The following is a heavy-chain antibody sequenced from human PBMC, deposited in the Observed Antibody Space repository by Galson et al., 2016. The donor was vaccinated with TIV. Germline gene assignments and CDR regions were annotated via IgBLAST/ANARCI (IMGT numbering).Heavy chain of an antibody. CDR2: ISWNRGNI. CDR3: VKGTRRGCDNSNCYSYNYYYYGMDV. V-gene: IGHV3-9*01. CDR1: GFTFDDYA. J-gene: IGHJ6*02. D-gene: IGHD2-21*02. Sequence: SLRLSCAASGFTFDDYAMHWVRQAPGKGLEWVSGISWNRGNIAYADSVKGRFTISRDNAKNSIYLQMNSLRAEDTALYHCVKGTRRGCDNSNCYSYNYYYYGMDVWGPGTTVTV.